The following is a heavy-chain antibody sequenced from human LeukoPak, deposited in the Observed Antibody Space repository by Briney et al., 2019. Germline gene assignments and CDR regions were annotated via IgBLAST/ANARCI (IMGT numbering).Heavy chain of an antibody. Sequence: SVKVSCKASGGTFSSYAISWVRQAPGQGLEWMGGIIPIFGTANYAQKFQGRVTITADESTSTAYMELSSLRSEDTAVYYCARGTVVVPAATHPTFDYWGQGTLVTVSS. D-gene: IGHD2-2*01. V-gene: IGHV1-69*13. J-gene: IGHJ4*02. CDR2: IIPIFGTA. CDR1: GGTFSSYA. CDR3: ARGTVVVPAATHPTFDY.